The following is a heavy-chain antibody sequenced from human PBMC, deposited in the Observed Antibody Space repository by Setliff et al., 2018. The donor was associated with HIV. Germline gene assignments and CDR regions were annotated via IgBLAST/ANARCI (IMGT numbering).Heavy chain of an antibody. CDR2: IYYIGNT. Sequence: SETLSLTCTVSGGSISGGGYYWSWIRQHPGKGLDWIGNIYYIGNTDYNPSLKSRVTISIDTSKNQFSLKLSSVTAADTAIYYCARVPRITTLRNTFDIWGQGTMVTVSS. V-gene: IGHV4-31*03. D-gene: IGHD3-3*01. CDR1: GGSISGGGYY. CDR3: ARVPRITTLRNTFDI. J-gene: IGHJ3*02.